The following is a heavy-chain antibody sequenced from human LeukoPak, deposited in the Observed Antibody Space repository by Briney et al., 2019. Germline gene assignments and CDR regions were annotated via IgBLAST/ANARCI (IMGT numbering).Heavy chain of an antibody. V-gene: IGHV4-59*12. Sequence: SETLSLTCTVSGGSISSYYWSWIRQPPGKGLEWIGYIYYSGSTNYNPSLKSRVTISVDTSKNQFSLKLSSVTAADTAVYYCAGDDYVESGSYFDYWGQGTLVTVSS. D-gene: IGHD4-17*01. CDR3: AGDDYVESGSYFDY. J-gene: IGHJ4*02. CDR2: IYYSGST. CDR1: GGSISSYY.